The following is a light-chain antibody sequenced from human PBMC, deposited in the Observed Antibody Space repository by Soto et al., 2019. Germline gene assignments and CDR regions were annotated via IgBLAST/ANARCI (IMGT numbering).Light chain of an antibody. CDR3: QVWDSSSDHLYV. CDR1: NIGRKS. J-gene: IGLJ1*01. CDR2: DDS. V-gene: IGLV3-21*02. Sequence: SYELTRPPSVSVAPGQTARITCGGNNIGRKSVHWYQQKPGQAPVLVVYDDSDRRSGIPERFSGSNSGNTATLTISRVEAGDEADYYCQVWDSSSDHLYVFGTGTKVTVL.